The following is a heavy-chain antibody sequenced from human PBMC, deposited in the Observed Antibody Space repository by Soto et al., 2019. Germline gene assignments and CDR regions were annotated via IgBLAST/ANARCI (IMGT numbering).Heavy chain of an antibody. CDR3: AKEQLAMTVVVADYFDS. V-gene: IGHV3-30*18. J-gene: IGHJ4*02. Sequence: QVQLVESGGGMVQPGKSLRLSCAASGFTFTTYGIHWVRQAPGKGLEWVALISYDGGSKYYGDSVKGRFIISRDNSHNTVSMQMNSLRADDTAVYFCAKEQLAMTVVVADYFDSWGQGTPVSVST. D-gene: IGHD3-22*01. CDR1: GFTFTTYG. CDR2: ISYDGGSK.